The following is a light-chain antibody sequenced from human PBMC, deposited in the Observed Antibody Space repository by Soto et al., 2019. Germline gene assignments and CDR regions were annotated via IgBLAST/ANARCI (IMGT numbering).Light chain of an antibody. V-gene: IGLV2-14*01. CDR3: SSYTTSSTDV. CDR1: SSDVGGYNY. J-gene: IGLJ1*01. CDR2: DVS. Sequence: QSALTQPASGSGSPGQSIAISCTGTSSDVGGYNYVSWYQQHPGKTPQLMIYDVSNRPSGVSNRFSGSKSGNTAYLTISGLQAEDEADYYCSSYTTSSTDVFGTGTKLTVL.